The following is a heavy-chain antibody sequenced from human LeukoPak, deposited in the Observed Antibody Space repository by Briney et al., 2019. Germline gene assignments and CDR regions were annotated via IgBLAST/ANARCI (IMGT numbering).Heavy chain of an antibody. CDR1: GYTFTAYY. D-gene: IGHD2-15*01. J-gene: IGHJ4*02. V-gene: IGHV1-2*06. CDR2: INPNTGDT. Sequence: ASVKVSCKASGYTFTAYYMHWVRQAPGQGLEWMGRINPNTGDTNYAQTFQGRVTMTRDTSISTAYMELSSLRSEDTAVYYCASRGICSGGSCYSSFLDYWGQGTLVTVSS. CDR3: ASRGICSGGSCYSSFLDY.